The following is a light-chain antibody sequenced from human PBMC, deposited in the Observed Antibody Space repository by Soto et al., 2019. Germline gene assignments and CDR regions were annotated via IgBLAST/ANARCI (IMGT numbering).Light chain of an antibody. V-gene: IGKV3-15*01. CDR2: GAS. CDR1: QSVSTN. CDR3: QQYNDWPRT. J-gene: IGKJ1*01. Sequence: DIVLTQSPATLSVSPGERATLSCRASQSVSTNLAWYQQKPGQAPRLLIYGASTRATAIPARFSGSGSGTEFTLTISSLQSEDFAVYYCQQYNDWPRTFGQGTKVDIK.